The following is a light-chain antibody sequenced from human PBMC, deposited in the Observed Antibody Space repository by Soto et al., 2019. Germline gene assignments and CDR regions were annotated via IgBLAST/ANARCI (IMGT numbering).Light chain of an antibody. CDR2: AAS. V-gene: IGKV1-39*01. CDR3: QQSYSTPLT. Sequence: DIQMTQSPSSLSASVGDRVTITCRASQSISSYLNWYQQKPGKAPKLLIYAASSLQSGVPSRFSGSGSGTDFTITISSLQPEDFATYYFQQSYSTPLTCGGGTKVEIK. J-gene: IGKJ4*01. CDR1: QSISSY.